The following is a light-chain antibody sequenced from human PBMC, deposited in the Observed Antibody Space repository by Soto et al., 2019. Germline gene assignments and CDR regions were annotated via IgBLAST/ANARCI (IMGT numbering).Light chain of an antibody. Sequence: EIVMTQSPATLSVSPGERATVSCTASQSISSKLAWYQQRPGQAPRLLIFDASTRATGVPVRFRGSGSGTEFTLTISGLQSEDFAVYCCKQYDKWPPTFGGGTKVDIK. CDR1: QSISSK. CDR2: DAS. J-gene: IGKJ4*01. V-gene: IGKV3-15*01. CDR3: KQYDKWPPT.